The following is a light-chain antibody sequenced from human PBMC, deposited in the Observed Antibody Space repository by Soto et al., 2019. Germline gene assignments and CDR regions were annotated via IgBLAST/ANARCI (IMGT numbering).Light chain of an antibody. V-gene: IGKV3-20*01. J-gene: IGKJ1*01. CDR3: QQYNSWPPT. CDR1: QSVSSSS. CDR2: DAS. Sequence: IVLARCPGTLSLSPGERATLSCRASQSVSSSSLAWYQQNPGQAPRLLIYDASSRATGIPARFSGSGSGTEFTLTISSLQSEDFAVYYCQQYNSWPPTFGQGTKV.